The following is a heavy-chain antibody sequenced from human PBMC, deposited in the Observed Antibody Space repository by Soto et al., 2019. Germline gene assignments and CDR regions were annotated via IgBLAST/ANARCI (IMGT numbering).Heavy chain of an antibody. CDR3: VRGVVVYQQLVRGRDRFDP. CDR1: GFTLRSYW. CDR2: IDSDGRST. D-gene: IGHD6-13*01. Sequence: VQLVESGGGPVQPGGSLTLSCAVSGFTLRSYWMHWVRQAPGKGLEWVARIDSDGRSTNYADSVKGRFTISRDNAKNTVFLHMNSLRAEDRAVYYCVRGVVVYQQLVRGRDRFDPWGQGTLVTVSS. V-gene: IGHV3-74*01. J-gene: IGHJ5*02.